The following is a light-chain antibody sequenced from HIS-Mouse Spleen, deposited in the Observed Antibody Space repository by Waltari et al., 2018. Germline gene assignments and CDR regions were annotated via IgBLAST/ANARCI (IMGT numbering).Light chain of an antibody. CDR2: DAS. CDR3: QQYDNLPT. J-gene: IGKJ4*01. V-gene: IGKV1-33*01. Sequence: DIQMTQSPSSLSASVGDRVTITCQAGQDLSNYLNWYQQKPGKAPKRLTYDASHLETGGPSRFSGSGSGTDFTFTISSLQPEDIATYYCQQYDNLPTFGGGTKVEIK. CDR1: QDLSNY.